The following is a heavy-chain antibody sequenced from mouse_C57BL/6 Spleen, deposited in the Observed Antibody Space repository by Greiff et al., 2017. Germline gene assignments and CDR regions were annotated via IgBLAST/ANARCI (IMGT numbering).Heavy chain of an antibody. CDR1: GYSFTGYY. V-gene: IGHV1-42*01. D-gene: IGHD1-1*01. Sequence: VQLKESGPELVKPGASVKISCKASGYSFTGYYMHWVKQSPAKSLEWIGEITPSTGGTTYNPKFKAKATVTVDKSSSTAYMQLKSLTSEDSAVYYCARETTVVAPYFDVWGTGTTVTVSS. J-gene: IGHJ1*03. CDR3: ARETTVVAPYFDV. CDR2: ITPSTGGT.